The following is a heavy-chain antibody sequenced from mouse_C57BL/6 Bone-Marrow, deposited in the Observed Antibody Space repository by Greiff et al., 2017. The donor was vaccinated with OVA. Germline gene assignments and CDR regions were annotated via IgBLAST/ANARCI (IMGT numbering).Heavy chain of an antibody. Sequence: VQLQQSGAELARPGASVKMSCKASGYTFTSYTMHWVQPRPGQGLEWIGYINPSSGYTKYNQKFKDKATLTADKSSSTAYMQLSSLTSEDSAVYYCASRWLLRDWGQGTLVTVSA. CDR3: ASRWLLRD. CDR1: GYTFTSYT. V-gene: IGHV1-4*01. CDR2: INPSSGYT. D-gene: IGHD2-3*01. J-gene: IGHJ3*01.